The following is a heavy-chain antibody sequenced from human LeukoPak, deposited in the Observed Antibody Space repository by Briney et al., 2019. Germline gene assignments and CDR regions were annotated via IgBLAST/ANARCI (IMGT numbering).Heavy chain of an antibody. CDR3: AREVSEGFDF. CDR1: GFIFSSYS. V-gene: IGHV3-21*01. D-gene: IGHD3-22*01. J-gene: IGHJ4*02. Sequence: PGGSLRLSCAASGFIFSSYSMSWIRQAPGKGLEWVSSFGTRSASVYHAGSVKGRFAISRDNAKNSLYLQMNSLRAEDTALYYCAREVSEGFDFWGQGTLVTVSS. CDR2: FGTRSASV.